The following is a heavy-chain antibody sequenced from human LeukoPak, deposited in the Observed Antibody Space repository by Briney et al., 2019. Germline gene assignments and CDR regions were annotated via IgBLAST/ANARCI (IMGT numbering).Heavy chain of an antibody. CDR3: ARDPRYYSDLYYFDY. D-gene: IGHD3-22*01. V-gene: IGHV3-7*01. J-gene: IGHJ4*02. CDR1: GFTFSTYL. CDR2: IKQDGGEK. Sequence: GGSLRLSCAASGFTFSTYLMSWVRQAPGKGLEWVANIKQDGGEKNYVDSVKGRFTISRDNAKNLLYLQMDSLRAEDTAVYYCARDPRYYSDLYYFDYWGQGTLVTVSS.